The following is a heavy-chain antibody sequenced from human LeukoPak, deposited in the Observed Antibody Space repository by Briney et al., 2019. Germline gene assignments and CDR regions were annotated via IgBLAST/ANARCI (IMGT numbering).Heavy chain of an antibody. J-gene: IGHJ4*02. CDR2: ISGSGGST. D-gene: IGHD6-19*01. Sequence: GGSLRLSCAASGFTFSSYAMSWVRQAPGKGLEWVSAISGSGGSTYYADSVKVRFTISRDNSKNTLYLQMNSLRAEDTAVYYCAIPPGDYSSGWYPPPSYWGQGTLVTVSS. CDR3: AIPPGDYSSGWYPPPSY. V-gene: IGHV3-23*01. CDR1: GFTFSSYA.